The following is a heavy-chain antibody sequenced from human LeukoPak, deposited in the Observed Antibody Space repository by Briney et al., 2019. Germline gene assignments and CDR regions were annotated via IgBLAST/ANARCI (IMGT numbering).Heavy chain of an antibody. CDR2: IYTSGST. V-gene: IGHV4-4*07. J-gene: IGHJ5*02. Sequence: SETLSLTCTVSGGSISSYYWSWVRQPAGKGLEWIGRIYTSGSTNYNPSLKSRVTMSVDTSKNQFSLKLSSVTAADTAVYYCARDGYCSSTSCYGDGWFDPWGQGTLVTVSS. CDR3: ARDGYCSSTSCYGDGWFDP. D-gene: IGHD2-2*03. CDR1: GGSISSYY.